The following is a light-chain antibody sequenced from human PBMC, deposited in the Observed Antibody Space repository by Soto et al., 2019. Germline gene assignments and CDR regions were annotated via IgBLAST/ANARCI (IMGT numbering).Light chain of an antibody. V-gene: IGKV1-39*01. J-gene: IGKJ4*01. CDR2: AAS. Sequence: DIQMTQSPSSLSASVGDRVTITCRANQSISSYLNWYQQKPGKAPKLLIYAASSLQSGVPSRFSGSGSGTDFTLTISSLQPEDFPTYYCQQSYSTLLTFGGGTKVEIK. CDR3: QQSYSTLLT. CDR1: QSISSY.